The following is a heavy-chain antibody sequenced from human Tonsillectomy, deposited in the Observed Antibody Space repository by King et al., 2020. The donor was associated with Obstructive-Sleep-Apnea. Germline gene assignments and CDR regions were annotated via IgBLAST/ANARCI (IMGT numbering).Heavy chain of an antibody. V-gene: IGHV3-64*01. J-gene: IGHJ4*02. D-gene: IGHD3-22*01. Sequence: VQLVESGGGLVQPGGSLRLSCAASGFTFTRHAMHWVRQAPGKGLEYVSAIGSNGGTTYYANSVKGRFTISRDNSKNTLYLQMGSLRAEDMAVYYCARNNYDSSGCLDYWGQGTLVTVSS. CDR3: ARNNYDSSGCLDY. CDR1: GFTFTRHA. CDR2: IGSNGGTT.